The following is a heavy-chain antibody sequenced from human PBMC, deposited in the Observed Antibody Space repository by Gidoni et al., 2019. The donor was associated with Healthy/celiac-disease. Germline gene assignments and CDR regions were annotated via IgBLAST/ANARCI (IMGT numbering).Heavy chain of an antibody. D-gene: IGHD1-26*01. Sequence: EVQRVESGGGLVKPGGSLRLSCAVSGFIFSSYRMSWVRQGPGKGLEWVSSISRSSGSKYYADSVKGRFTISRDNAKNSLYLQMNRLRAEDTAIYYCARGVGATWDDAFDIWGQGTMVTVSS. CDR1: GFIFSSYR. J-gene: IGHJ3*02. CDR2: ISRSSGSK. CDR3: ARGVGATWDDAFDI. V-gene: IGHV3-21*01.